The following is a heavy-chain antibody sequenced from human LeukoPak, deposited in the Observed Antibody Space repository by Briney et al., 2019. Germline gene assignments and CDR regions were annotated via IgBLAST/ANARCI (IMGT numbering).Heavy chain of an antibody. CDR2: IYYSGST. J-gene: IGHJ5*02. CDR3: ARFTPQGYGWGGYNRFDP. D-gene: IGHD3-16*01. Sequence: SETLSLTCTVSGGYISSSSYYWGWIRQPPGKGLEWIGSIYYSGSTYYNPSLKSRVTISVDTSKNQFSLNLTSVTAADTAVYYCARFTPQGYGWGGYNRFDPWGQGTLVTVSS. V-gene: IGHV4-39*07. CDR1: GGYISSSSYY.